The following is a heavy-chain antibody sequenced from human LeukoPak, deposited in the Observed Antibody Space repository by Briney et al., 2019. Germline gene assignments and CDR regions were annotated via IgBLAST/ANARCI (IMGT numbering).Heavy chain of an antibody. Sequence: CYSGSTNYNPSLKGRVTISVDTSKNQFSLKLSSVTAADTAVYYCARARGSGSYYNYYMDVWGKGTTVTVSS. D-gene: IGHD3-10*01. J-gene: IGHJ6*03. CDR2: CYSGST. CDR3: ARARGSGSYYNYYMDV. V-gene: IGHV4-59*12.